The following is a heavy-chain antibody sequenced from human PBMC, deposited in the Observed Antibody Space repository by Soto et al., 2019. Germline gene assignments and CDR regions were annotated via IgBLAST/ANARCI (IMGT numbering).Heavy chain of an antibody. V-gene: IGHV2-26*01. Sequence: ALEWLAHIFSNDEKSYSTSLKSRLTISKDTSKSQVVLTMTNMDPVDTATYYCARSIVATPLNWFDPWGQGTLVTVSS. CDR3: ARSIVATPLNWFDP. J-gene: IGHJ5*02. D-gene: IGHD5-12*01. CDR2: IFSNDEK.